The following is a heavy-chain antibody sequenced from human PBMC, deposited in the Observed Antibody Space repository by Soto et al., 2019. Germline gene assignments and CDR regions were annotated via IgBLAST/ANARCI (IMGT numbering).Heavy chain of an antibody. CDR3: ARDSVDKAMVPTAY. V-gene: IGHV1-69*08. CDR2: IIPIPGIA. Sequence: QVQLVQSGAEVKKPGSSVKVSCKASGGTFSSYTISWVRQAPGQGLEWKGRIIPIPGIANYAQKFQGRVTITADKSTSTAYMELSSLRSEDTAVYYCARDSVDKAMVPTAYWGQGTLVTVSS. D-gene: IGHD5-18*01. CDR1: GGTFSSYT. J-gene: IGHJ4*02.